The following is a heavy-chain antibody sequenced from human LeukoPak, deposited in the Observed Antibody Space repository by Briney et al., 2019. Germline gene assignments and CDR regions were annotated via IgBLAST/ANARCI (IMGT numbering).Heavy chain of an antibody. CDR3: ARGGYYYDSSGSYDAFDI. J-gene: IGHJ3*02. CDR1: GGSISSHY. V-gene: IGHV4-59*11. CDR2: IYYSGST. Sequence: SETLSLTCTVSGGSISSHYWSGIRQPPGKGLEWIGYIYYSGSTNYDPSLKSRVTISVDTSKNQFSLKLSSVTAADTAVYYCARGGYYYDSSGSYDAFDIWGQGTMVTVSS. D-gene: IGHD3-22*01.